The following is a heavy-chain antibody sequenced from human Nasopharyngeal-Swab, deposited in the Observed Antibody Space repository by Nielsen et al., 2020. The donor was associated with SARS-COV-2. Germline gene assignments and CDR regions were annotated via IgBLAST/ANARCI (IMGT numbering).Heavy chain of an antibody. V-gene: IGHV3-23*01. J-gene: IGHJ4*02. CDR3: AKAPQDILGYFDF. CDR2: LSRSGATT. Sequence: GESLKISCAASGFIFSNFAMAWVRQAPGTGLEWVSALSRSGATTYHADSVKGRFTISRDNSKNTVYLQMNSLRAEDTAVYYCAKAPQDILGYFDFWGQGTPVTVSS. D-gene: IGHD2-21*01. CDR1: GFIFSNFA.